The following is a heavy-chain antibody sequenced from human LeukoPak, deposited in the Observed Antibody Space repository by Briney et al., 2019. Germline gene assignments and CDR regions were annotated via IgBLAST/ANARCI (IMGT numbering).Heavy chain of an antibody. Sequence: SETLSLTCTVSGGSISTYFWSWIRQSPGKGLEWIGYIYYSGNTNYNPSLKSRVTISVDPSKNQFSLKLSSVTAADTAVYYCARRYSGSYSGHFDYWGQGTLVTVSS. J-gene: IGHJ4*02. CDR3: ARRYSGSYSGHFDY. D-gene: IGHD1-26*01. V-gene: IGHV4-59*08. CDR1: GGSISTYF. CDR2: IYYSGNT.